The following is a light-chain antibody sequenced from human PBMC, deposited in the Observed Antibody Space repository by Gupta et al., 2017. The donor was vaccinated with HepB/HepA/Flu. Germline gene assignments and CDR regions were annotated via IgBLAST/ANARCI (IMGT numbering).Light chain of an antibody. CDR2: EVT. V-gene: IGLV2-8*01. CDR3: SSYVGTNTVI. J-gene: IGLJ2*01. CDR1: SSDVGGYNY. Sequence: SALTQPPSASGSPGQSVTISCTGTSSDVGGYNYVSWYQQHPGKVPKLMIYEVTKRPSGVPDRFSGSKSGNTASLTVSGLQAEDEADYYCSSYVGTNTVIFGGGTKLTVL.